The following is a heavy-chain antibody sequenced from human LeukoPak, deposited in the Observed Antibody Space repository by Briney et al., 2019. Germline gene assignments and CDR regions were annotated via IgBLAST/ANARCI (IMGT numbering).Heavy chain of an antibody. CDR2: ISAYNGNT. V-gene: IGHV1-18*01. Sequence: ASVKVSCKASGYTFTSYGISWVRQAPGQGLEWMGWISAYNGNTNYAQKFQGRVTMTRTTSISTAYMELSSLRSEDTAVYYCARTDGDLDYWGQGTLVTVSS. J-gene: IGHJ4*02. CDR3: ARTDGDLDY. D-gene: IGHD4-17*01. CDR1: GYTFTSYG.